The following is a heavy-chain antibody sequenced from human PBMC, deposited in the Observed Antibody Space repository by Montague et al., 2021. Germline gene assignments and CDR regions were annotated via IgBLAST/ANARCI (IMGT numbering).Heavy chain of an antibody. V-gene: IGHV6-1*01. CDR2: TYYRSTWYT. CDR1: GDSVSNNHAA. Sequence: CAISGDSVSNNHAAWNWIRESPSRGLEWLGRTYYRSTWYTDYAVSVKGRIAINPDTSKNQFSLQLNSVTPEDTAVYYCAREGVGDLLFSFDSWGQGTRVTVSS. J-gene: IGHJ4*02. CDR3: AREGVGDLLFSFDS. D-gene: IGHD3-10*01.